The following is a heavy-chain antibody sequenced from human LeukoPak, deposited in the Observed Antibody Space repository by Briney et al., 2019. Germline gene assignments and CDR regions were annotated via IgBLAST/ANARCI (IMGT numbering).Heavy chain of an antibody. J-gene: IGHJ4*02. CDR2: ISGSGGST. CDR1: GFTFSSYA. CDR3: AKAYDYYDSSFFDY. Sequence: PGGSLRLSCAASGFTFSSYAMSWVRQAPGKGREWVSAISGSGGSTYYADSVKGRFTISRDNSKNTLYLQMNSLRAEDTAVYYCAKAYDYYDSSFFDYWGQGTLVTVSS. D-gene: IGHD3-22*01. V-gene: IGHV3-23*01.